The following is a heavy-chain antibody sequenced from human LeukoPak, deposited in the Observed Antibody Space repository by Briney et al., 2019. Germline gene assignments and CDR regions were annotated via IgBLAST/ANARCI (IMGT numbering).Heavy chain of an antibody. CDR1: GGTFSSYA. J-gene: IGHJ5*02. V-gene: IGHV1-69*05. Sequence: SVKVSCKASGGTFSSYAISWVRQAPGQGLEWMGGIIPIFGTANYAQKFQGRVTITTDESTSTAYMELSSLRSEDTAVYYCARDSPRSIPYYYDSSGYHGNWYDPWGQGTLVTVSS. CDR3: ARDSPRSIPYYYDSSGYHGNWYDP. D-gene: IGHD3-22*01. CDR2: IIPIFGTA.